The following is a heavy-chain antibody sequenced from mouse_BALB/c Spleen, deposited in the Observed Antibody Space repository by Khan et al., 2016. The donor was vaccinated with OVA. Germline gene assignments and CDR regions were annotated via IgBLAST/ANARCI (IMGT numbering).Heavy chain of an antibody. CDR1: GFTFNNYA. J-gene: IGHJ2*01. CDR2: VSSGGSYT. D-gene: IGHD2-3*01. V-gene: IGHV5-9-3*01. CDR3: ARQGGIYDGPFDD. Sequence: EVELVESGGGLVKPGGSLKLSCAASGFTFNNYAMSWVRQTPEKRLEWVATVSSGGSYTYYPDSVKGRFTISRDNAKNTLYLQMSSLRSEDTARYYCARQGGIYDGPFDDWGQGTTLTVSS.